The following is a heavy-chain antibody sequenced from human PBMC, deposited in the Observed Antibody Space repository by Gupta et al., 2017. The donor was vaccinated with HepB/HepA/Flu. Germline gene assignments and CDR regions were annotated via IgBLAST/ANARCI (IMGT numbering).Heavy chain of an antibody. Sequence: QVQLVESGGGVVQPGRSLRLSCAASGFTFSSYAMHWVRQAPGKGLEWVAVISYDGSNKYYADSVKGQFTISRDNSKNTLYLQMNSLRAEDTAVYYCAREHPRPYGIAAAVDYWGQGTLVTVSS. CDR1: GFTFSSYA. V-gene: IGHV3-30-3*01. CDR2: ISYDGSNK. CDR3: AREHPRPYGIAAAVDY. D-gene: IGHD6-13*01. J-gene: IGHJ4*02.